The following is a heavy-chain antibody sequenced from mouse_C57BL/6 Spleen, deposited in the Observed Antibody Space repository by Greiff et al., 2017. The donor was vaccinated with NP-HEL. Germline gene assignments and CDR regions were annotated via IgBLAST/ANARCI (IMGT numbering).Heavy chain of an antibody. CDR2: ISSGSSTI. V-gene: IGHV5-17*01. J-gene: IGHJ4*01. CDR3: ARHYSKGYYAMDY. CDR1: GFTFSDYG. Sequence: EVQVVESGGGLVKPGGSLKLSCAASGFTFSDYGMHWVRQAPEKGLEWVAYISSGSSTIYYADTVKGRFTISRDNAKNTLFLQMTSLRSEDTAMYYCARHYSKGYYAMDYWGQRTSVTVSS. D-gene: IGHD2-5*01.